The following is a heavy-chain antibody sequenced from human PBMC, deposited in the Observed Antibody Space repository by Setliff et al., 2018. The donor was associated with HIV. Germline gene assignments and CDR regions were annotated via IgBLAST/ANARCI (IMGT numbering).Heavy chain of an antibody. CDR2: IYHSGNT. CDR1: GDSISSTSW. V-gene: IGHV4-4*02. Sequence: SETLSLTCAVSGDSISSTSWWSWVRQSPGKGLEWIGQIYHSGNTYYNPSLKSRVTISVDTSKNQFSLKLSSVTAADTAVYYCARRGYNYGYFDYWGQGTLVTVSS. J-gene: IGHJ4*02. D-gene: IGHD5-18*01. CDR3: ARRGYNYGYFDY.